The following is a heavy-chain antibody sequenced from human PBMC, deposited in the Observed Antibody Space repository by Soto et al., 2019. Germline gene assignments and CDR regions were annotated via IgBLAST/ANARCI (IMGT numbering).Heavy chain of an antibody. CDR2: INHSGST. CDR1: GWSFSGYY. J-gene: IGHJ6*02. Sequence: SETLSLTCAVYGWSFSGYYWSWIRQPPGKGLEWIGEINHSGSTNYNPSLKSRLTISVDTSKNQFSLKVSSVTAADTPLYYCARVGSTVTTSGAVSVWGQGTTVTVSS. CDR3: ARVGSTVTTSGAVSV. D-gene: IGHD4-4*01. V-gene: IGHV4-34*01.